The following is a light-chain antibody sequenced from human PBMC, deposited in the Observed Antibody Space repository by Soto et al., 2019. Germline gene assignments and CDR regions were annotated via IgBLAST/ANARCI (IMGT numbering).Light chain of an antibody. Sequence: QSVLTQPPSVSGAQGQRVTISCTWSSSNIGAGYDVHWYQQLPGTAPKLLIYGNSNRPSGVPDRFSGSKSGTSASLAITGLQAEDEADYYCQSYDSSLSGSYVFGTGTKLTVL. CDR1: SSNIGAGYD. CDR3: QSYDSSLSGSYV. CDR2: GNS. J-gene: IGLJ1*01. V-gene: IGLV1-40*01.